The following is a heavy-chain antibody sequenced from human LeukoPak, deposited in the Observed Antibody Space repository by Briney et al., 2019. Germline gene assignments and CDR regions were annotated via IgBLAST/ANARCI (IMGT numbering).Heavy chain of an antibody. CDR2: IYSGGST. J-gene: IGHJ4*02. V-gene: IGHV3-66*01. CDR3: ARDSNRYDSSGYYHEG. CDR1: GFTVSSNY. D-gene: IGHD3-22*01. Sequence: GGSLRLSCAASGFTVSSNYMSWVRQAPGKGLEWVSVIYSGGSTYYADSVKGRFTISRDNSKNTLYLQMNSLRAEDTAVYYCARDSNRYDSSGYYHEGWGQGTLVTVSS.